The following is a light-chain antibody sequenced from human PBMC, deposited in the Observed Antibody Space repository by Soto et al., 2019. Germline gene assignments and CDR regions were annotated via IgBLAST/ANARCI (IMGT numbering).Light chain of an antibody. V-gene: IGKV3-15*01. CDR3: QKYNNWTWT. CDR1: QSVSSN. J-gene: IGKJ1*01. CDR2: GAS. Sequence: EIVMTQSPATLSVSTVERATLSCRASQSVSSNLAWYQQKPGQAPRLLIYGASTRATGIPARFSGSGSGTEFTLTISSLQSEDFAVYYCQKYNNWTWTCGKGHK.